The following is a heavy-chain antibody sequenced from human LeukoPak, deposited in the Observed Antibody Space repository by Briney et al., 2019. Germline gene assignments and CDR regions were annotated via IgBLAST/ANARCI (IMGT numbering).Heavy chain of an antibody. Sequence: GGSLTLSCAASGLTVSGNYMSWVRQAPGKGLEWVSVIHSGGSMYYADPVKGRFTISRDIYQNTVYLQLNSLRPEDTAVYYCAGSGIYPTYWGQGTLVTVSS. J-gene: IGHJ4*02. D-gene: IGHD1-26*01. CDR3: AGSGIYPTY. V-gene: IGHV3-66*02. CDR1: GLTVSGNY. CDR2: IHSGGSM.